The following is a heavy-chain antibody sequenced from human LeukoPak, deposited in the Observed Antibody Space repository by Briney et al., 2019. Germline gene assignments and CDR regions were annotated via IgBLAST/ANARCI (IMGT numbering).Heavy chain of an antibody. CDR2: IYNSGST. V-gene: IGHV4-61*05. CDR1: GGSISSSSYY. CDR3: ARAPPSYYGSGSYYP. J-gene: IGHJ5*02. Sequence: SETLSLTCTVSGGSISSSSYYWSWIRQPPGKGLEWIGYIYNSGSTNYNPSLKSRVTISVDTSKNQFSLKLSSVTAADTAVYYCARAPPSYYGSGSYYPWGQGTLVTVSS. D-gene: IGHD3-10*01.